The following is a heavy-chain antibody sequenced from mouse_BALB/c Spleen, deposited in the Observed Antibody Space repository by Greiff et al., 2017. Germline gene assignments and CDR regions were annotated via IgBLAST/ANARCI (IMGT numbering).Heavy chain of an antibody. D-gene: IGHD2-4*01. V-gene: IGHV5-6-4*01. CDR3: TRTSMITYFDY. J-gene: IGHJ2*01. CDR1: GFTFSSYT. CDR2: ISSGGSYT. Sequence: EVQGVESGGGLVKPGGSLKLSCAASGFTFSSYTMSWVRQTPEKRLEWVATISSGGSYTYYPDSVKGRFTISRDNAKNTLYLQMSSLKSEDTAMYYCTRTSMITYFDYWGQGTTLTVSS.